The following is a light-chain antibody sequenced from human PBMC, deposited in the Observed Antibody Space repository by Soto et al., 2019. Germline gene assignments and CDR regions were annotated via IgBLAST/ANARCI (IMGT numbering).Light chain of an antibody. J-gene: IGKJ4*01. CDR3: QQANRFHPT. Sequence: DIQLAQSPSSVSASVGDRVTITCRASQGIGSWLAWYQQKPGKAPKLLIYAASSFQSGAPSRFSGSGSGTDFTLTISRLQPEDFASYHCQQANRFHPTFGGGTKVEIQ. CDR2: AAS. CDR1: QGIGSW. V-gene: IGKV1D-12*01.